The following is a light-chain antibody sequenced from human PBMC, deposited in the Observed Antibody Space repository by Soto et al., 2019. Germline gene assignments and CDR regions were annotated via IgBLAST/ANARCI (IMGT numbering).Light chain of an antibody. CDR1: QSISNY. CDR2: AAS. CDR3: QQSYGTPLT. Sequence: DMEMTQSPSSLSASVGDRVTITCRASQSISNYLNWYQHKPGKVPKLLIYAASSLQSGVPTKFSGSGSGTDFTLTINSLQTEDFATYYCQQSYGTPLTFGGGNKIEIK. J-gene: IGKJ4*01. V-gene: IGKV1-39*01.